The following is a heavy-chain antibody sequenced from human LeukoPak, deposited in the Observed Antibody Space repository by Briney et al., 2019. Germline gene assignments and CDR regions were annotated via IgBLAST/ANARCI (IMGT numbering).Heavy chain of an antibody. J-gene: IGHJ6*03. V-gene: IGHV1-69*13. CDR2: IIPIFGTA. Sequence: GASVKVSCKASGGTFTGYAISWVRQAPGQGLEWMGGIIPIFGTANYAQKFQGRVTITADESTSTAYMELSSLRSEDTAAYYCARDPGHYMDVWGKGTTVTVSS. CDR3: ARDPGHYMDV. D-gene: IGHD1-14*01. CDR1: GGTFTGYA.